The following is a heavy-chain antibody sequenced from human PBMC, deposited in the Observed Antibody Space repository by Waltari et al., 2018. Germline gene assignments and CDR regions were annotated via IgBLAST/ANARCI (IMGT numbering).Heavy chain of an antibody. D-gene: IGHD4-17*01. CDR3: ATEPHDYGDYTFSLQH. V-gene: IGHV1-69-2*01. CDR2: VDPEDGET. J-gene: IGHJ1*01. Sequence: EVQLVQSGAEVKKPGATVTISCKASGYTFTDYYMPWVQQAPGKGLEWMGRVDPEDGETIYAEKFQGRVTITADTSTDTAYMELSSLRSEDTAVYYCATEPHDYGDYTFSLQHWGQGTLVTVSS. CDR1: GYTFTDYY.